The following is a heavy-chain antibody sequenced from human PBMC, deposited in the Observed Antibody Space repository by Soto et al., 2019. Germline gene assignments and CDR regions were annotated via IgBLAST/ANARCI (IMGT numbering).Heavy chain of an antibody. Sequence: SETLSLTCTVSGGSISSYYWSWIRQPPGKGLEWIGYIYYSGRTNYNPSLKSRVTISVDTSKNQFSLKLSSVTAADTAVYYCARDRAGIAAAGDAFDIWGQGTMVTVSS. CDR2: IYYSGRT. CDR1: GGSISSYY. D-gene: IGHD6-13*01. J-gene: IGHJ3*02. V-gene: IGHV4-59*01. CDR3: ARDRAGIAAAGDAFDI.